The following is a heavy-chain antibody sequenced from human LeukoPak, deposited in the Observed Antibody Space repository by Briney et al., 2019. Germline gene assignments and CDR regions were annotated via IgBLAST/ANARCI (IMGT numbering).Heavy chain of an antibody. CDR1: GFTFSGHG. D-gene: IGHD3-3*01. V-gene: IGHV3-30*02. Sequence: GGSLRLPCATSGFTFSGHGMHWVRQAPGKGLECVASIRYDGIDKYYSESVKGRFTISKDNTKNTLYLYMNSLRPEDTAVYYCVRWSGTYPLYYLDYWGQGTLVTVSS. CDR3: VRWSGTYPLYYLDY. J-gene: IGHJ4*02. CDR2: IRYDGIDK.